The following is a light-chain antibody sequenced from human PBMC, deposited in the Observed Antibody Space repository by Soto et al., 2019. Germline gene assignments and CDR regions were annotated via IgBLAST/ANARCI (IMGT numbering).Light chain of an antibody. CDR3: SSYTTSSIV. CDR2: EVS. V-gene: IGLV2-14*01. CDR1: SSDVGGYKY. Sequence: QSVLTQPTSVSGSPGQSIAISCTGTSSDVGGYKYVSWYQHHPGKAPKLMIYEVSNRPSGVSNRFSGSKSGNTASLTISGLQAEDEADYYCSSYTTSSIVFGTGTKVTVL. J-gene: IGLJ1*01.